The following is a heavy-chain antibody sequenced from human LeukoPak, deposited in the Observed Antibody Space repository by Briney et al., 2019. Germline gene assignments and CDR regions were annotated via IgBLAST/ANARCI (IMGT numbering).Heavy chain of an antibody. Sequence: ASVKVSCKASGYTFTGYYMHWVRQAPGQGLEWMGWINPNSGGTNYAQKFQGRVTMTRDTSISTAYMELSRLRSDDTAVYYCARGQYYDSSGYRLWGQGTLVTVSS. CDR1: GYTFTGYY. V-gene: IGHV1-2*02. D-gene: IGHD3-22*01. CDR3: ARGQYYDSSGYRL. J-gene: IGHJ4*02. CDR2: INPNSGGT.